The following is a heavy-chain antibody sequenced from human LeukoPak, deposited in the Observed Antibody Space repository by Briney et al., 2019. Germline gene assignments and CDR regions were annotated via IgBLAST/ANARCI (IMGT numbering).Heavy chain of an antibody. CDR1: GGTFSSYA. V-gene: IGHV1-69*05. Sequence: SVKVSCRASGGTFSSYAISWVRQAPGQGLEWMGRIIPIFGTANYAQTFQGRVTITTDESTSTAYMELSSLRSEDTAVYYCARGGYPTDDAFDIWGQGTMVTVSS. D-gene: IGHD3-22*01. CDR3: ARGGYPTDDAFDI. J-gene: IGHJ3*02. CDR2: IIPIFGTA.